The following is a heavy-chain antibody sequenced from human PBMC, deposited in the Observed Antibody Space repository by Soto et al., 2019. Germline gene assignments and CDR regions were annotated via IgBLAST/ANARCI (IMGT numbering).Heavy chain of an antibody. CDR2: IDTSGSTT. D-gene: IGHD7-27*01. Sequence: EVQLVESGGGLVQPGGSLRLSCAASGFTFSSYSMSWVRQGPGKGLEWVSYIDTSGSTTYYADSVKGRFAISRDNAKNSPYLQVNSLRDEDTAVYYCARERLTGDRRQAFDIWGQGTMVTVSS. CDR1: GFTFSSYS. V-gene: IGHV3-48*02. J-gene: IGHJ3*02. CDR3: ARERLTGDRRQAFDI.